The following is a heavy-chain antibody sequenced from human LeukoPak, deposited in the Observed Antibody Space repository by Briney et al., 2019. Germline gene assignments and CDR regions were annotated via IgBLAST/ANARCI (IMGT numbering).Heavy chain of an antibody. CDR1: GFTFSSYS. CDR3: ASGSPIAAAGTRIDY. J-gene: IGHJ4*02. CDR2: ISSSSSYI. D-gene: IGHD6-13*01. Sequence: GRSLRLSCAASGFTFSSYSMNWVRQAPGKGLEWVSSISSSSSYIYYADSVKGRFTISRDNAKNSLYLQMNSLRAEDTAVYYCASGSPIAAAGTRIDYWGQGTLVTVSS. V-gene: IGHV3-21*01.